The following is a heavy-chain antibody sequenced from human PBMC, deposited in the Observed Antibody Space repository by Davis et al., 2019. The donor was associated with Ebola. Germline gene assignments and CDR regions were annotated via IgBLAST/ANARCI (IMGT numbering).Heavy chain of an antibody. CDR3: ARGRRSDVYGGYSDY. Sequence: SVKVSCKASGGTFNSYAINWVRQAPGQGLAWMGRVIPFLAKTNYAQRFEGRVTMTRDTSTSTVYMELSSLRSEDTAVYYCARGRRSDVYGGYSDYWGQGTLVTVSS. D-gene: IGHD2-8*01. CDR2: VIPFLAKT. J-gene: IGHJ4*02. CDR1: GGTFNSYA. V-gene: IGHV1-69*04.